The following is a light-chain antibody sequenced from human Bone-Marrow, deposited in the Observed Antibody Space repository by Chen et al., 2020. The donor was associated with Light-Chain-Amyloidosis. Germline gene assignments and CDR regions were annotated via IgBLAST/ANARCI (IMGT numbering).Light chain of an antibody. CDR3: QQYYSTPFT. Sequence: DVVLTQSPDSLAESLGVRATINCKSSQSVLYSSTNENYLAWYQQKPGQPPKLLIRWASTRESGVPDRFSGSGSGTDFTLTISSPQAEDVAVYYYQQYYSTPFTFGPGTKVDIK. CDR2: WAS. J-gene: IGKJ3*01. V-gene: IGKV4-1*01. CDR1: QSVLYSSTNENY.